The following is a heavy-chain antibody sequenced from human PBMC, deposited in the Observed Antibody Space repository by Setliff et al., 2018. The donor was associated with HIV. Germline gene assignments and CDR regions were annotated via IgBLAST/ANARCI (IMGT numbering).Heavy chain of an antibody. CDR3: AKELAASGLGYFDS. CDR2: IKEDGSEK. J-gene: IGHJ4*02. CDR1: GASISSNS. D-gene: IGHD3-22*01. Sequence: PSETLSLTCSVSGASISSNSYYWGWIRQPPGKGLEWVANIKEDGSEKYFVDSVKGRFTISRDNSKNTVYLQMNRLRAEDTAEYYCAKELAASGLGYFDSWGRGILVTVSS. V-gene: IGHV3-7*03.